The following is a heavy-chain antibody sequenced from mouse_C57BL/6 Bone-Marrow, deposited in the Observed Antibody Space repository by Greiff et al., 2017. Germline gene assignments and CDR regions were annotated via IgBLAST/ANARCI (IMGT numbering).Heavy chain of an antibody. CDR2: IDPSDSYT. CDR3: ALGGDPWFAY. D-gene: IGHD3-1*01. J-gene: IGHJ3*01. Sequence: QVQLQQPGAELVKPGASVKLSCKASGYTFTSYWMQWVKQRPGQGLEWIGEIDPSDSYTNYNQKFKGKATLTVDTSSSTAYMQLSSLTSEDAAVYYCALGGDPWFAYWGQGTLVTVSA. CDR1: GYTFTSYW. V-gene: IGHV1-50*01.